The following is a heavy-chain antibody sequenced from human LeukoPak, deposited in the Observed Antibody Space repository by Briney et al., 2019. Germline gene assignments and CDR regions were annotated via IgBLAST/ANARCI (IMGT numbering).Heavy chain of an antibody. D-gene: IGHD4-17*01. CDR3: SRDYGDYYFDY. CDR2: IKQDGSEK. V-gene: IGHV3-7*03. Sequence: GGSLRLSCAASGFTFSSYWMSWVRQAPGKGLEWVANIKQDGSEKYYVDSVKGRFTISRDNAKNSLYLQMNSLRAEDTAVYYCSRDYGDYYFDYWGQGTLVTVYS. J-gene: IGHJ4*02. CDR1: GFTFSSYW.